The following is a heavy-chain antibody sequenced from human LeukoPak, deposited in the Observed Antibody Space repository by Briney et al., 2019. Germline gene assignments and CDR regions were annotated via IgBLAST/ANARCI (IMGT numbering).Heavy chain of an antibody. Sequence: SETLPLTCTVSGGSINSYYWSWIRQPPGKGLEWLGYISYTGVINYNPSLKSRVTISLGTSQNQFSLRLSSVTAADTAVYYCARHGGNTSPLDYWGRGTLDTVSS. V-gene: IGHV4-59*08. J-gene: IGHJ4*02. CDR1: GGSINSYY. CDR3: ARHGGNTSPLDY. D-gene: IGHD3-16*01. CDR2: ISYTGVI.